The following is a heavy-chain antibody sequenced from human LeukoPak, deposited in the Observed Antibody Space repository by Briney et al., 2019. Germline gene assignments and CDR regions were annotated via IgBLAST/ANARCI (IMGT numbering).Heavy chain of an antibody. CDR2: IYPSDSAT. Sequence: GESLKISCKDSGYSFTSHWIAWVRQMSAKGLEWVGIIYPSDSATRYSPSFQGQVTISADKSISTAFLQWSALKASDTAMYYCARHRYPGAPYRDDIDWGQGTLVTVSS. J-gene: IGHJ4*02. V-gene: IGHV5-51*01. D-gene: IGHD3-9*01. CDR3: ARHRYPGAPYRDDID. CDR1: GYSFTSHW.